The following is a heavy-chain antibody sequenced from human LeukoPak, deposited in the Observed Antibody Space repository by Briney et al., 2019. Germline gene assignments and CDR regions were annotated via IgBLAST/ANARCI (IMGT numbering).Heavy chain of an antibody. CDR3: ARQSDYGDPPDYGMDV. CDR1: GGSISSGGYY. J-gene: IGHJ6*02. Sequence: SETLSLTCTVSGGSISSGGYYWSWIRQHPGKGLEWIGYIYYSGSTHYNPSLKSRVTISVDTSKNQFSLKLSSATAADTAVYYCARQSDYGDPPDYGMDVWGQGTTVTVSS. D-gene: IGHD4-17*01. V-gene: IGHV4-31*03. CDR2: IYYSGST.